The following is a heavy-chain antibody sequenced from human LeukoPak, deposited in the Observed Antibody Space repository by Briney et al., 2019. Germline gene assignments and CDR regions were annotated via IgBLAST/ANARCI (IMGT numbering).Heavy chain of an antibody. Sequence: PGGSLRLSCAASGFTFSSYNMNWVRQAPGKGLEWVSFISSSGSYIYYADSVRGRFTISRDNAENSLYLQMNSLRAEDTAVYYCARGADCSRTSCYKGDWFDPWGQGTLVTVSS. CDR1: GFTFSSYN. CDR3: ARGADCSRTSCYKGDWFDP. V-gene: IGHV3-21*01. J-gene: IGHJ5*02. CDR2: ISSSGSYI. D-gene: IGHD2-2*02.